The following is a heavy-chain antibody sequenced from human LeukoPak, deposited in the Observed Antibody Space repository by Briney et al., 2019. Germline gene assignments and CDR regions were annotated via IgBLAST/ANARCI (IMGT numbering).Heavy chain of an antibody. V-gene: IGHV3-30*03. J-gene: IGHJ4*02. CDR1: GFTSSSYW. CDR2: IQNDASTE. Sequence: GGSLRLSCAASGFTSSSYWMSWVRQAPGKGLEWVAVIQNDASTENFADSVKGRFTISRDNSKNTVFLQMNSLRVEDTAVYYCARELSQIVWGGLDYGGQGTLVSVSS. CDR3: ARELSQIVWGGLDY. D-gene: IGHD2-21*01.